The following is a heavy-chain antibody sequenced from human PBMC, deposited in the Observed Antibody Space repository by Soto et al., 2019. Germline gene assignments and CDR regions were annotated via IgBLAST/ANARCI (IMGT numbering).Heavy chain of an antibody. J-gene: IGHJ6*02. CDR1: GFTFSSYA. CDR3: ARAGSVYYYYYGLDV. CDR2: ISYDGSNK. Sequence: GGSLRLSCAASGFTFSSYAMHWVRQAPGKGLEWVAVISYDGSNKYYADSVKGRFTISRDNSKNTLYLQMNSLRAEYAAVYYCARAGSVYYYYYGLDVWGQGTTVTVTS. V-gene: IGHV3-30-3*01. D-gene: IGHD3-10*01.